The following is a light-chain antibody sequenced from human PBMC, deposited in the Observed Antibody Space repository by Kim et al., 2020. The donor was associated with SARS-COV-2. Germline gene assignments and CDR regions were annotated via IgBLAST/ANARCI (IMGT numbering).Light chain of an antibody. Sequence: PGERATLSCRASQSVSSYLAWYQQKPGQAPRLLIYDASNRATGIPARFSGSGSGTDFTLTISSLEPEDFAFYYCQQRSNGPFSVTFGGGTKVDIK. CDR3: QQRSNGPFSVT. V-gene: IGKV3-11*01. CDR2: DAS. CDR1: QSVSSY. J-gene: IGKJ4*01.